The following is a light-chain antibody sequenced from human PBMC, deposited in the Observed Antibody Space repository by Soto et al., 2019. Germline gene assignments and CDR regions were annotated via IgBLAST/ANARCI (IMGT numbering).Light chain of an antibody. V-gene: IGKV3-20*01. Sequence: EIVMTQSPATLSLSPGERATPSCRASQSFSSSYLAWYQQKPGQAPRLPIYGASSRATGIPDRFSGRGSGTDFTLTISGLEPEDFAVYYCQQYGSSPITFGQGTRLEIK. CDR3: QQYGSSPIT. CDR2: GAS. CDR1: QSFSSSY. J-gene: IGKJ5*01.